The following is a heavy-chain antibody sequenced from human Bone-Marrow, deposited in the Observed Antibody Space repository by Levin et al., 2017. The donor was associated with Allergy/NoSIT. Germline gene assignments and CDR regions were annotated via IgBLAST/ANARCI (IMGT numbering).Heavy chain of an antibody. CDR3: ARVKNKFCSSTSCNSAFDL. J-gene: IGHJ4*02. CDR1: GDSMSNTYW. Sequence: SETLSLTCTIFGDSMSNTYWWSWVRQSPGKGLEWIGEVLHTGRTDYNPSLESRVTMSVDKSKAQFSMKLRSVTAADTAVYYCARVKNKFCSSTSCNSAFDLWGQGTLVAVSS. CDR2: VLHTGRT. D-gene: IGHD2-2*01. V-gene: IGHV4-4*02.